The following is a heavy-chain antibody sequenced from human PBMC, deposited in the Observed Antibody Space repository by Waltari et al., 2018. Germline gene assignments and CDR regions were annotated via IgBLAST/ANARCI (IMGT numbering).Heavy chain of an antibody. Sequence: EVQLAESGGGLVQPGGSLRLSCPASGFSCSAHYMDWVRQAPGKGLECVGRTRNKTYSYTTEYASSVKGRFTISRDDSKNSLYLQMNSLKTDDTAVYYCVRTTVVTLKNAFDIWGQGTMVTVSS. J-gene: IGHJ3*02. CDR1: GFSCSAHY. D-gene: IGHD2-21*02. CDR3: VRTTVVTLKNAFDI. CDR2: TRNKTYSYTT. V-gene: IGHV3-72*01.